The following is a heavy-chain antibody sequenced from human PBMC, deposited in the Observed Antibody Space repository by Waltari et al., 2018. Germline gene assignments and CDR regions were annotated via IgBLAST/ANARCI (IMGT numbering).Heavy chain of an antibody. J-gene: IGHJ4*02. CDR2: IFTSGIT. Sequence: QVQLQESGPGLVKPLETLSLTCSVSGGSIRSYYWSWIRQPAGKGLEWIGHIFTSGITKNQPYLKSRVTMSVDTSKSQFFRKLSGVTAADTAVYYCAREAGDYSPFDNWGQGTLVTVSS. V-gene: IGHV4-4*07. CDR1: GGSIRSYY. CDR3: AREAGDYSPFDN. D-gene: IGHD4-17*01.